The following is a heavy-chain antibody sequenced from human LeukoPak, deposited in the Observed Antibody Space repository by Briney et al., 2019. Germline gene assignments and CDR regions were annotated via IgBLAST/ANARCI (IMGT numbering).Heavy chain of an antibody. J-gene: IGHJ6*02. D-gene: IGHD4-17*01. CDR2: INPSGGST. CDR1: GYSFTSYY. V-gene: IGHV1-46*01. Sequence: GASVKVSCMQSGYSFTSYYMHWVRQAPGQGIEWMGIINPSGGSTSYAQKFQGRVTMTRDTSTSTVYMELSSLRSEDTAVYYCARVTVPGPCVHYYYGMDVWGQGTTLTVSS. CDR3: ARVTVPGPCVHYYYGMDV.